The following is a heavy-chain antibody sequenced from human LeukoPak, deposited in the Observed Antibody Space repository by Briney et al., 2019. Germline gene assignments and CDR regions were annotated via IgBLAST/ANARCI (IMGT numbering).Heavy chain of an antibody. CDR1: GGTFSSYA. D-gene: IGHD3-22*01. Sequence: SVKVSCKASGGTFSSYAISLVRQAPGQGLEWMGGIIPIFGTANYAQKFQGRVTITTDESTSTAYMELSSLRSEDTAVYYCARESDSSGYLNYRGQGTLVTVSS. CDR3: ARESDSSGYLNY. J-gene: IGHJ4*02. V-gene: IGHV1-69*05. CDR2: IIPIFGTA.